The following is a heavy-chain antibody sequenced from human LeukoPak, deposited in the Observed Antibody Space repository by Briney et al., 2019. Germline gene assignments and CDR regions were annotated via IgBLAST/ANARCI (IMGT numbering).Heavy chain of an antibody. V-gene: IGHV4-34*01. J-gene: IGHJ4*02. D-gene: IGHD6-13*01. CDR3: ARGGGIAAAGNY. CDR2: INHSGST. CDR1: GGSFSGYY. Sequence: SETLSLTCAVYGGSFSGYYWSWIRQPPGKGLEWIGEINHSGSTNYNPSLKSRVTISVDTSKNQFSLKLSSVTAADTAVYYCARGGGIAAAGNYWGQGTLVTVSS.